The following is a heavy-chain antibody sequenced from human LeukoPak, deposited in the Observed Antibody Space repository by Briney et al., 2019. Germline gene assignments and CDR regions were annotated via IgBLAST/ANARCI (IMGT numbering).Heavy chain of an antibody. CDR1: GFTFSSYG. D-gene: IGHD6-19*01. CDR3: AREPTPIAVGDY. CDR2: IWYDGSNK. V-gene: IGHV3-33*01. J-gene: IGHJ4*02. Sequence: PGGSLRLSRAASGFTFSSYGMHWVRQAPGKGLEWVAVIWYDGSNKYYADSVKGRFTISRDNSKNTLYLQMNSLSAEDTAVYYCAREPTPIAVGDYWGQGTLVTVSS.